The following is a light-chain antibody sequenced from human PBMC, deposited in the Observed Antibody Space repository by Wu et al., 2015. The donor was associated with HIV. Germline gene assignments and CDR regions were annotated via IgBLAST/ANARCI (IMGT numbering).Light chain of an antibody. CDR2: KAS. CDR3: QQYRSYHS. CDR1: QSIINW. J-gene: IGKJ2*03. V-gene: IGKV1-5*03. Sequence: DIQMTQSPSTLSASVGDRVTITCRASQSIINWLAWYQQKPGKAPKLLINKASTLQSGVPPRFSGSGSGTEFTLTIRSLQPDDFATYYCQQYRSYHSFGQGTKLEIK.